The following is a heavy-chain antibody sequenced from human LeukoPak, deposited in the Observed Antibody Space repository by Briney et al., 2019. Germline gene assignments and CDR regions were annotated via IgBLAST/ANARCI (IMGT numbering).Heavy chain of an antibody. Sequence: GGSLRLSCAASGFTFSSYSMNWVRQAPGKGLEWVSGISWNSGSIGYADSVKGRFTISRDNAKNSLYLEMNSLRPEDTALYYCAKDLRAAPVDAFDIWGQGTMVIVSS. CDR2: ISWNSGSI. J-gene: IGHJ3*02. CDR1: GFTFSSYS. V-gene: IGHV3-9*01. D-gene: IGHD6-25*01. CDR3: AKDLRAAPVDAFDI.